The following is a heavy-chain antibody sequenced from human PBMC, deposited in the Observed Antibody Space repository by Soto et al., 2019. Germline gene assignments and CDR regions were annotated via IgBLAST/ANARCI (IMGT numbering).Heavy chain of an antibody. Sequence: EVQLLESGGGLVQPGGSLRLSCAASGFTFSSYAMSWVRQAPGKGLEWVSAISGSGGSTYYADSVKGRFTISRDNSKNTLYLQMNSLRAQDTAVYPCALSPSSSFDYWGQGTLVTVSS. CDR2: ISGSGGST. CDR1: GFTFSSYA. D-gene: IGHD6-6*01. V-gene: IGHV3-23*01. CDR3: ALSPSSSFDY. J-gene: IGHJ4*02.